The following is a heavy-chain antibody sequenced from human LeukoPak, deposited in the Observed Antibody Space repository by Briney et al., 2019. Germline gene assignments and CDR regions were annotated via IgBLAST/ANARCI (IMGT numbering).Heavy chain of an antibody. D-gene: IGHD6-13*01. CDR3: ASRGQQLAWSIQLIFDP. J-gene: IGHJ5*02. CDR1: GFTFRSHA. Sequence: GGSLRLSCAASGFTFRSHAMSWVRQAPGKGLEWVSAISGSGGSTYYADSVKGRFTISRDNSKNTLYLQMNSLRAEDTAVYYCASRGQQLAWSIQLIFDPWGQGTLVTVSS. V-gene: IGHV3-23*01. CDR2: ISGSGGST.